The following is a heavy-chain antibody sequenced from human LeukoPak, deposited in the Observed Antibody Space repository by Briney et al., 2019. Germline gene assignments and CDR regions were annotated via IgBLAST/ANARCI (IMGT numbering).Heavy chain of an antibody. CDR1: GFTFSSYA. Sequence: GGSLRLSCVASGFTFSSYAMNWVRQAPGKGLEWVAVISYDGSNKYYADSVKGRFTISRDNSKNTLYLQMNNLRAEDTAVYYCARGTSFWSGYFYYWGQGTLVTVSS. CDR2: ISYDGSNK. J-gene: IGHJ4*02. CDR3: ARGTSFWSGYFYY. V-gene: IGHV3-30*04. D-gene: IGHD3-3*01.